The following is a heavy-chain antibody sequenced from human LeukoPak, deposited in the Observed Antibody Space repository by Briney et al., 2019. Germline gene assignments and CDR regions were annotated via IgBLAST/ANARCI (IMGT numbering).Heavy chain of an antibody. V-gene: IGHV5-51*01. D-gene: IGHD3-3*01. Sequence: GESLKISCKGSGCSFTSYWIGWVRQMPGKGLEWMGIIYPSDSDTKYSPSFEGQVTISVDKAISTAYLQWSSLKGSDTAMYYCARRTGRSGYGIWGRGTMVTVSS. CDR1: GCSFTSYW. CDR3: ARRTGRSGYGI. CDR2: IYPSDSDT. J-gene: IGHJ3*02.